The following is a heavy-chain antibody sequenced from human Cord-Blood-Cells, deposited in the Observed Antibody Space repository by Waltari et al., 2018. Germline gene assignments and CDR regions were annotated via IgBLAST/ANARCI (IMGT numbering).Heavy chain of an antibody. D-gene: IGHD3-10*01. CDR2: ISSSGSTI. J-gene: IGHJ4*02. V-gene: IGHV3-48*03. Sequence: EVQLVESGGGLVQPGGSLRLSCAASGFTFSSYEMNWVRQAPGKGLEWVSYISSSGSTIYYADSVKGRITISRDNAKNSLYLQMNSLRAEDTAVYYCARTYYYGSGSYGFDYWGQGTLVTVSS. CDR1: GFTFSSYE. CDR3: ARTYYYGSGSYGFDY.